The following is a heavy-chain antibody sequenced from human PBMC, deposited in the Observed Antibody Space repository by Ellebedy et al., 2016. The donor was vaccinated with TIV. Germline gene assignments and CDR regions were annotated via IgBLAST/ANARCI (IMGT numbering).Heavy chain of an antibody. CDR3: ARDRSSGWFDYYYYGMDV. J-gene: IGHJ6*02. CDR1: GYTFTSYG. D-gene: IGHD6-19*01. CDR2: ISAYNGNT. Sequence: ASVKVSCKASGYTFTSYGISWVRQAPGQGLEWMGWISAYNGNTNYAQKLQGRVTITRDTSASTAYMELSSLRSEDTAVYYCARDRSSGWFDYYYYGMDVWGQGTTVTVSS. V-gene: IGHV1-18*01.